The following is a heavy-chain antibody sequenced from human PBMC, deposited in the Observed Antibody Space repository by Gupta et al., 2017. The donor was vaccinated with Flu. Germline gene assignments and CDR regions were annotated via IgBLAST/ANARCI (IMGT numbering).Heavy chain of an antibody. V-gene: IGHV3-30*18. Sequence: GMHGVRQAPGQGLEWVAVISYDGSYKYYGDSVKGRFTISRDNSKNTLHLQMNSLIPEDTAVYYCAKDQREYCSGGSCYPHILAYWGQGSLVTVSS. CDR3: AKDQREYCSGGSCYPHILAY. D-gene: IGHD2-15*01. CDR2: ISYDGSYK. CDR1: G. J-gene: IGHJ4*02.